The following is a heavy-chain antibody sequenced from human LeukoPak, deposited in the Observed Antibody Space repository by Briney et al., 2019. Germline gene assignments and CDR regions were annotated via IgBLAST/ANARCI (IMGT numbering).Heavy chain of an antibody. CDR1: GNSISRFF. CDR3: ARDLELERNRWNYFES. Sequence: ASETLSLTCTVSGNSISRFFWSWIRQPPGKGLEWISSMHYSGDSKYNPSLRSRVSLSIDTSKQQFSLRLSSVTAADTAVYYCARDLELERNRWNYFESWGQGALVTVSS. V-gene: IGHV4-59*01. D-gene: IGHD1-1*01. CDR2: MHYSGDS. J-gene: IGHJ4*02.